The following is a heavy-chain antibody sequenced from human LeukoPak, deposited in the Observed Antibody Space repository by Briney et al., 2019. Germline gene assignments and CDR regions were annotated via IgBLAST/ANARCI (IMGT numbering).Heavy chain of an antibody. D-gene: IGHD3-3*01. CDR2: IFRDGST. V-gene: IGHV3-53*01. CDR3: ARDFFDFWGGSWV. J-gene: IGHJ4*02. Sequence: GGSLRLSCAVSGSNVRTNYMSWVRQAPGKGLEWVSVIFRDGSTYYGDSVRGRFSISRDNSKNMVFLQMNNLRAEDTAVYFCARDFFDFWGGSWVWGQGTLVAVSS. CDR1: GSNVRTNY.